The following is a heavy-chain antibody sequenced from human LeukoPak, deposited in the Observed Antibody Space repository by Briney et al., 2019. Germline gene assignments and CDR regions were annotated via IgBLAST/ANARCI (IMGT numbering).Heavy chain of an antibody. CDR1: GGSLSSGSYY. Sequence: SETLSLTCTVSGGSLSSGSYYWSWIRQPAGKGLEWIGRIYTSGSTNYNPSLKSRVTISVDTSKNQFSLKLSSVTAADTAVYYCARENIVGATIDYWGQGTLVTVSS. CDR3: ARENIVGATIDY. CDR2: IYTSGST. V-gene: IGHV4-61*02. D-gene: IGHD1-26*01. J-gene: IGHJ4*02.